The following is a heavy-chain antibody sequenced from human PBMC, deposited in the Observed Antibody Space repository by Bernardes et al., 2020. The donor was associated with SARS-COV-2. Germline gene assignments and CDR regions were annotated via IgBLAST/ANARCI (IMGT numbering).Heavy chain of an antibody. CDR2: ISSSSSYI. D-gene: IGHD6-13*01. Sequence: GSLRLSCAASGFTFSSYNMNWVRQAPGKGLEWVSSISSSSSYIYYADSVKGRFTISRDNAKNSLYLQMNSLRAEDTAVYYCARDRRLGYSSSWYYFDYWGQGTLVTVSS. J-gene: IGHJ4*02. V-gene: IGHV3-21*01. CDR3: ARDRRLGYSSSWYYFDY. CDR1: GFTFSSYN.